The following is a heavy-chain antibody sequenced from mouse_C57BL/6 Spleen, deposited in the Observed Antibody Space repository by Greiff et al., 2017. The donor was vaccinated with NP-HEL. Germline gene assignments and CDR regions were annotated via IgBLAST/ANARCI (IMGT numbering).Heavy chain of an antibody. CDR3: ARQGIYYDYGRGTSYAMDY. CDR1: GFTFSSYG. V-gene: IGHV5-6*01. CDR2: ISSGGSYT. J-gene: IGHJ4*01. D-gene: IGHD2-4*01. Sequence: EVHLVESGGDLVKPGGSLKLSCAASGFTFSSYGMSWVRQTPDKRLEWVATISSGGSYTYYPDSVKGRFTISRDNAKNTLYLQMSSLKSEYTAMYYCARQGIYYDYGRGTSYAMDYWGQGTSVTVSS.